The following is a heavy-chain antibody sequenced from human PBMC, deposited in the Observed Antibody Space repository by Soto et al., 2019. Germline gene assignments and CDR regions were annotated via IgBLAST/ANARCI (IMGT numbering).Heavy chain of an antibody. J-gene: IGHJ4*02. CDR1: GGSISSESFY. CDR2: IHHRGST. D-gene: IGHD5-12*01. V-gene: IGHV4-39*01. Sequence: SETLSLTCTVSGGSISSESFYWGWIRQPPGKGPEWIATIHHRGSTYYSPSLESRVTISVDTSKNQFSLKLSSVAAADTAVYYCAKNSAYALDYWGQGTLVTVSS. CDR3: AKNSAYALDY.